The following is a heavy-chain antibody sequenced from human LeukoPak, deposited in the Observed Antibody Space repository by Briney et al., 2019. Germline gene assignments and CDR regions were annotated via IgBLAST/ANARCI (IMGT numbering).Heavy chain of an antibody. D-gene: IGHD1/OR15-1a*01. CDR2: IYYSGST. Sequence: PSETLSLTCTVSGGSISSYYWSWIRQPPGKGLEWIGYIYYSGSTNYNPSLKSRVTISVDTPKNQFSLKLSSVTAADTAVYYCAREASRTSAFDIWGQGTMVTVSS. CDR1: GGSISSYY. V-gene: IGHV4-59*01. CDR3: AREASRTSAFDI. J-gene: IGHJ3*02.